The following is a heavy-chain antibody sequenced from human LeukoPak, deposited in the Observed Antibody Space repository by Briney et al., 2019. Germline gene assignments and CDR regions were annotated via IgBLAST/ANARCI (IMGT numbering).Heavy chain of an antibody. CDR2: IYYSGST. D-gene: IGHD3-16*01. CDR3: ARVKDPGGYYYYYYMDV. J-gene: IGHJ6*03. Sequence: SETLSLTCTVSGGSISSSSYYWGWIRQPPGKGLEWIGSIYYSGSTYYNPSLKSRVTISVDTSKNQFSLKLSSVTAAHTAVYYCARVKDPGGYYYYYYMDVWGKGTTVTVSS. V-gene: IGHV4-39*01. CDR1: GGSISSSSYY.